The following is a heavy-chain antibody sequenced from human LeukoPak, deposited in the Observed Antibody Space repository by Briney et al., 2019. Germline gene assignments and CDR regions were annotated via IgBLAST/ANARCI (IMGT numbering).Heavy chain of an antibody. CDR3: AELGITMIGGV. V-gene: IGHV3-7*01. J-gene: IGHJ6*04. Sequence: GGSLRLSCAASGFTFTTYWMSWVRQFPGKGLEWVANINQDGTEKYYVDSVKGRFTISRDNAKNSLYLQMNSLRVEDTAIYYCAELGITMIGGVWGKGTTVTISS. CDR1: GFTFTTYW. CDR2: INQDGTEK. D-gene: IGHD3-10*02.